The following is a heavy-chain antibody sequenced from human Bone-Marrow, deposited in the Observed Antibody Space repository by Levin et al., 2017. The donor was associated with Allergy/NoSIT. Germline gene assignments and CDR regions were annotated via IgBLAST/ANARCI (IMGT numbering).Heavy chain of an antibody. CDR1: GFTFSSYV. V-gene: IGHV3-23*01. CDR3: ARSPLGGGMVTRLDY. Sequence: GGSLRLSCTGSGFTFSSYVLSWVRQAPGKGLEWVSGISGSGGLTHYADSVKGRLTISRDNSKRTVHLQINSLRGDDTAVYYCARSPLGGGMVTRLDYWGQGVLVAVSS. D-gene: IGHD7-27*01. CDR2: ISGSGGLT. J-gene: IGHJ4*02.